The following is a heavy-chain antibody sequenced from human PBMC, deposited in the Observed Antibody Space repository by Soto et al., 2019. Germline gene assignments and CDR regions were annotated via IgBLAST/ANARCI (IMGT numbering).Heavy chain of an antibody. CDR3: ARGGHVVVVTAAFDY. CDR1: GDTFSDYY. D-gene: IGHD2-21*02. J-gene: IGHJ4*02. V-gene: IGHV1-46*01. CDR2: VNPSGGHT. Sequence: QVQLMQSGAEVKKPGASVKVSCKASGDTFSDYYIHWVRQAPGQGLEWMGTVNPSGGHTTYSQHFLGRGTMTRDPYTSTLHMELTSLTSEDTAVYFCARGGHVVVVTAAFDYWGQGTLVTVSS.